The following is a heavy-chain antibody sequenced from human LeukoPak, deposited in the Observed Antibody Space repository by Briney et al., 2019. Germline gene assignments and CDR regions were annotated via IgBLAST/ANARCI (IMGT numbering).Heavy chain of an antibody. D-gene: IGHD5-18*01. J-gene: IGHJ4*02. V-gene: IGHV1-46*01. CDR2: IKPTRGST. Sequence: ASVKVSCKASGYPFADSYLHWVRQTPGQGLEWMGMIKPTRGSTQYAQKFQGRVIMTGDTSTTTVYMEINSLTSDDTAVYFCARVGGYIYGSYYFDDWGQGTLVTVSS. CDR3: ARVGGYIYGSYYFDD. CDR1: GYPFADSY.